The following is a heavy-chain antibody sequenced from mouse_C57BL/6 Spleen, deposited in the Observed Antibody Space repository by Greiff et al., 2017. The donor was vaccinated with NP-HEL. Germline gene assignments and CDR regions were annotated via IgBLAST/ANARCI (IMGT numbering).Heavy chain of an antibody. D-gene: IGHD1-1*01. CDR1: GYTFTDYY. J-gene: IGHJ2*01. CDR2: INPNNGGT. CDR3: GRTYYYGSTSYYFDD. V-gene: IGHV1-26*01. Sequence: VQLQQSGPELVKPGASVKISCKASGYTFTDYYMNWVKQSHGKSLEWIGDINPNNGGTSYNQKFKGKATLTVDKSSSTAYMELRSLTAEDSAVYYCGRTYYYGSTSYYFDDWGKGTTLTVSS.